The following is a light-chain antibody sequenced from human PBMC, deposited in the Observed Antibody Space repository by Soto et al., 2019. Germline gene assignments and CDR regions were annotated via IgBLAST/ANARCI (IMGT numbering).Light chain of an antibody. Sequence: EIVLTQSPGTLSLSPGERATLSCRASQSVSSSYLAWYQQKLGQAPRLLIYGASSRATGIPDRFSGSGSGTDFTLTISRLEPEDFAVYYCQRYGSSWTFGQGTKGEIK. CDR3: QRYGSSWT. J-gene: IGKJ1*01. V-gene: IGKV3-20*01. CDR2: GAS. CDR1: QSVSSSY.